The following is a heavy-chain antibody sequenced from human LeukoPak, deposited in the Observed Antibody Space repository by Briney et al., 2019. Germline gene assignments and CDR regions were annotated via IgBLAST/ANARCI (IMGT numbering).Heavy chain of an antibody. V-gene: IGHV4-31*03. J-gene: IGHJ6*03. Sequence: SETLSLTCTVSGASISHYFWNWIRQHPGKGLEWIGYIYNRGSTSYNPSLKSRISISIDTSKNQFSLRLSSVTAADTAVYYCARDANDGYGGYMDVWGQGTTVTVSS. CDR2: IYNRGST. D-gene: IGHD5-24*01. CDR3: ARDANDGYGGYMDV. CDR1: GASISHYF.